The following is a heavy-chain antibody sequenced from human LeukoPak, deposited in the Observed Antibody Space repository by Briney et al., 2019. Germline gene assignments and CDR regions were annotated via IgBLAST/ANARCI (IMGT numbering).Heavy chain of an antibody. CDR1: GVXMSTYY. CDR2: IHYSGST. CDR3: ARDIYGSGYGFFDY. J-gene: IGHJ4*02. V-gene: IGHV4-59*01. Sequence: SETLSLTCTVSGVXMSTYYWSWIRQSPGKGLEWLAYIHYSGSTNINPSLKGRLAISIDTSKNQFSLKVNSVTAADTAVYYCARDIYGSGYGFFDYWGQGTLVTVSS. D-gene: IGHD3-10*01.